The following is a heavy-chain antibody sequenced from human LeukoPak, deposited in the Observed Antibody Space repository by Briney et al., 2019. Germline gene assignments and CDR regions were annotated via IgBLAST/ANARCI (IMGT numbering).Heavy chain of an antibody. V-gene: IGHV3-21*01. CDR3: ARDRGPSRITMVRGVIKGYFDC. CDR2: ISSSSSYT. Sequence: GGSLRLSCAASGFTFSSYSMNWVRQAPGKGLEWVSSISSSSSYTYYADSVKGRFTISRDNAKNPLYLQMNSLRAQDTAVYYCARDRGPSRITMVRGVIKGYFDCWGQGTLVTVSS. D-gene: IGHD3-10*01. CDR1: GFTFSSYS. J-gene: IGHJ4*02.